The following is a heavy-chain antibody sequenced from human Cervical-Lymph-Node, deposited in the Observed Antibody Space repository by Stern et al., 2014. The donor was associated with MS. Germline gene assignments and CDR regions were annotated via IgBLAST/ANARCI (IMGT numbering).Heavy chain of an antibody. V-gene: IGHV7-4-1*02. CDR3: AIVRSGDYPY. Sequence: MQLVESGSELKKPGASVNVSCKASGYTFTTYAMKWVRQAPGQGLEWMGWINTKTGHATYAQGFTGRFVFSLDTSVSTAYLQISSLQAEDTAVYYCAIVRSGDYPYWGQGTLVTVSS. CDR1: GYTFTTYA. D-gene: IGHD2-21*02. J-gene: IGHJ4*02. CDR2: INTKTGHA.